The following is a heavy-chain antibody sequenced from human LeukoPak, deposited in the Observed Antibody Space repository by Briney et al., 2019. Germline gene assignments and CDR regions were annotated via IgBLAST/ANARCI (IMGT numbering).Heavy chain of an antibody. CDR2: ISSSSSYI. CDR3: ARERRPDYGDSFDY. J-gene: IGHJ4*02. Sequence: PGGSLRLSCAASGFTFSSYSMNCVRQAPGKGLEWVSSISSSSSYIYYADSVKGRFTISRDNAKNSLYLQMNSLRAEDTAVYYCARERRPDYGDSFDYWGQGTLVTVSS. CDR1: GFTFSSYS. V-gene: IGHV3-21*01. D-gene: IGHD4-17*01.